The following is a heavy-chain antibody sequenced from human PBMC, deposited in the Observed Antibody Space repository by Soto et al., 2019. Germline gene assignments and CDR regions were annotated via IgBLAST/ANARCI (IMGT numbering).Heavy chain of an antibody. Sequence: EEQLLESGGGLVQPGGSLRLLCSASGFTFSNYAMRWVRQAPGKGLEWVSSISATGANTYYAASAEGRFTVSRDNSKNTLYLQMDSLRAEDTAVYYCARDLRKRVRGLSQPDDPYNWFDPWGQGTLVTVSS. CDR2: ISATGANT. CDR3: ARDLRKRVRGLSQPDDPYNWFDP. J-gene: IGHJ5*02. D-gene: IGHD3-10*01. CDR1: GFTFSNYA. V-gene: IGHV3-23*01.